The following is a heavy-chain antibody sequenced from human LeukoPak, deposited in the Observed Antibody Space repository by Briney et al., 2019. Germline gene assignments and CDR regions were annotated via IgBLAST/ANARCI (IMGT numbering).Heavy chain of an antibody. V-gene: IGHV3-21*01. Sequence: GGSLRLSCAASGFTFSSYAMSWVRQAPGKGLEWVSSISSSSSYIYYADSVKGRFTISRDNAKNSLYLQMNSPRAEDTAVYYCARDRWDYVWGSYRYIDWGQGTLVTVSS. CDR2: ISSSSSYI. CDR1: GFTFSSYA. D-gene: IGHD3-16*02. J-gene: IGHJ4*02. CDR3: ARDRWDYVWGSYRYID.